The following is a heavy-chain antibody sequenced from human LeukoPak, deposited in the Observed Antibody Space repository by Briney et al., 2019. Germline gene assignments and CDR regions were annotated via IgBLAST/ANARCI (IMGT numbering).Heavy chain of an antibody. Sequence: GASVKVSCKASGYTFTDYYIHWVRQAPGQGLEWMGWIDPNSGGTNFAQKFQGRVTMTRDTSISTTYMELSRLRSDDTAVYYCARDYYDSSGRKHAFDIWGQGTMVTDSS. CDR1: GYTFTDYY. V-gene: IGHV1-2*02. CDR2: IDPNSGGT. D-gene: IGHD3-22*01. J-gene: IGHJ3*02. CDR3: ARDYYDSSGRKHAFDI.